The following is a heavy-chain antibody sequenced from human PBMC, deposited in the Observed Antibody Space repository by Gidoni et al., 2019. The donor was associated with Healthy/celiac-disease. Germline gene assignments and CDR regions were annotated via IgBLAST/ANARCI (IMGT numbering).Heavy chain of an antibody. V-gene: IGHV4-61*02. Sequence: QVQLQESGPGLVKPSQTLSLTCTVSGGSISSGSYYWSWIRQPAGKGLEWIGRIYTSGSTNYNPSLKSRVTISVDTSKNQFSLKLSSVTAADTAVYYCARGFPGRGSGYWYFDLWGRGTLVTVSS. CDR3: ARGFPGRGSGYWYFDL. J-gene: IGHJ2*01. D-gene: IGHD3-10*01. CDR2: IYTSGST. CDR1: GGSISSGSYY.